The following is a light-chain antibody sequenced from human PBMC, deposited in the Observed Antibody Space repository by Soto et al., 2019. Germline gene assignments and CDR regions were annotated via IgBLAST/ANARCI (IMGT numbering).Light chain of an antibody. CDR2: DAS. V-gene: IGKV1-5*01. Sequence: DLRRTQSPSTLSASVGDRVTITCRASQSISTWLAWYQQKPGKAPKLLIFDASTLQSGVPSRFSGSGSGTEFTLTISSLQPDDFATYYCQQYNTFSPFGQVTNVAIK. CDR3: QQYNTFSP. CDR1: QSISTW. J-gene: IGKJ1*01.